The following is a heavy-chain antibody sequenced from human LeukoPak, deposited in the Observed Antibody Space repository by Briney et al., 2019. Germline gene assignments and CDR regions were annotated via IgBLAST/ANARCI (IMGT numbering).Heavy chain of an antibody. J-gene: IGHJ5*02. D-gene: IGHD3-9*01. V-gene: IGHV3-23*01. CDR2: IGFGDDSA. CDR1: GFTFNNYA. Sequence: GGSLRLSCAASGFTFNNYAMSWVRQAPGKGLEWVSTIGFGDDSAYYADSVKGRFTISRDNSKNTLYLQMNYLRAEDTAVYYCAKDPTSVGGRHDWLLDSWGQGTLVTVSS. CDR3: AKDPTSVGGRHDWLLDS.